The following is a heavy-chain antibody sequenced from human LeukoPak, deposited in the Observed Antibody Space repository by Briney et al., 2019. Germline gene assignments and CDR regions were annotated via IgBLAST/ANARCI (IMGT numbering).Heavy chain of an antibody. CDR1: GGSIIDNSFY. J-gene: IGHJ4*02. CDR3: ARLTDS. Sequence: SETLSLTCTVTGGSIIDNSFYWGWIRQPPGKGLEWIGRIFHSGTANYNPSLERRVTIAVDTSRNQFSLRLTSVTAADTALYYCARLTDSWGQGTLVTVSS. CDR2: IFHSGTA. V-gene: IGHV4-39*01.